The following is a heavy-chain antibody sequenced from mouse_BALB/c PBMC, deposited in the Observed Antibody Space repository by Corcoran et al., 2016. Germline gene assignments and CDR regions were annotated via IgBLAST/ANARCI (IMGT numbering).Heavy chain of an antibody. CDR2: IDPANGNT. CDR3: VRHGRINAY. V-gene: IGHV14-3*02. D-gene: IGHD1-1*02. J-gene: IGHJ3*01. CDR1: GFNIKDTY. Sequence: EVQLQQSGAELVKPGASVKLSCTASGFNIKDTYMHWVKQMPEQGLEWIGRIDPANGNTKYDPKFQGKATITADTSSNTAYLQLSTLTSEDTAVYYCVRHGRINAYWGQGILVTVSA.